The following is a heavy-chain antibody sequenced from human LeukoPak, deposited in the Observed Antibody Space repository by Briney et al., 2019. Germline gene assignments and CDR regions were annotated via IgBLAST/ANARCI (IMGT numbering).Heavy chain of an antibody. CDR2: IYTSGST. CDR1: GGSISSYY. J-gene: IGHJ4*02. V-gene: IGHV4-4*09. CDR3: ARSIAASYYFDY. D-gene: IGHD6-6*01. Sequence: PSETLSLTCTDSGGSISSYYWSWIRQPPGKGLEWIGYIYTSGSTNYNPSLKSRVTISVDTSKNQFSLKLSSVTAADTAVYYCARSIAASYYFDYWGQGTLVTVSS.